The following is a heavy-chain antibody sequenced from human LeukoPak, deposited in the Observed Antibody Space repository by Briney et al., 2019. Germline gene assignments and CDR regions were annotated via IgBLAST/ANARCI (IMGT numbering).Heavy chain of an antibody. J-gene: IGHJ5*02. CDR1: PDSISGDVYY. D-gene: IGHD4-11*01. Sequence: SETLSLTCTVSPDSISGDVYYWGWIRQPQGREMEWMGNINFDGSSYYNPSLQSRVSLSVEVGNYQVSLKQTSVTAADTAVYYCARLAHGAASTGDRFDLWGRGSQVTVSS. V-gene: IGHV4-39*01. CDR3: ARLAHGAASTGDRFDL. CDR2: INFDGSS.